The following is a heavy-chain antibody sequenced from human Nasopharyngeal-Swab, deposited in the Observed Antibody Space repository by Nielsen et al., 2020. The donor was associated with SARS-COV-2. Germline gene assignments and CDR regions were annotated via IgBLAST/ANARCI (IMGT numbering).Heavy chain of an antibody. CDR3: ARAHYYDILTGYFLPGMGVMDV. V-gene: IGHV4-34*01. J-gene: IGHJ6*03. CDR2: INHSGST. Sequence: WIRQPPGEGREWLGEINHSGSTNYNPSLKSRVTISVDTSKNQFSLKLSSVTAADTAVYYCARAHYYDILTGYFLPGMGVMDVWGKGTTVTVSS. D-gene: IGHD3-9*01.